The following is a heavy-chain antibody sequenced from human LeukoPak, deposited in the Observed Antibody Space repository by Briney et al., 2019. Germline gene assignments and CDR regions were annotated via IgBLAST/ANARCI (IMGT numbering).Heavy chain of an antibody. D-gene: IGHD5-12*01. CDR2: MSPKSGNT. J-gene: IGHJ4*02. CDR3: ARGGVYIVATTPHDY. V-gene: IGHV1-8*01. CDR1: GYTFTSYD. Sequence: GASVKVSCKVSGYTFTSYDINWVRQSTGQGLEWMGWMSPKSGNTGYAQKFQGRVTMTSYTSISTAYMELSSLGSEDTAVYYCARGGVYIVATTPHDYWGQGTLVTVSS.